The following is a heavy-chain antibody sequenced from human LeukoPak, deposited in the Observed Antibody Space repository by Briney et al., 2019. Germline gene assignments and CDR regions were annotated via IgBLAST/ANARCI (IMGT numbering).Heavy chain of an antibody. J-gene: IGHJ6*02. CDR2: ISSSSSYI. Sequence: GGSLRLSCAASGFTFSSYSMNWVRQAPGKGLEWASSISSSSSYIYYADSVKGRFTISRDNAKNSLYLQMNSLRAEDTAVYYCARDYDILTGYYYYGMGVWGQGTTVTVSS. CDR3: ARDYDILTGYYYYGMGV. D-gene: IGHD3-9*01. CDR1: GFTFSSYS. V-gene: IGHV3-21*01.